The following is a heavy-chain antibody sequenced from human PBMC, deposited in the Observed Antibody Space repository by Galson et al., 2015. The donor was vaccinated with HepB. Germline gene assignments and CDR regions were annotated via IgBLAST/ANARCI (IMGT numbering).Heavy chain of an antibody. V-gene: IGHV3-11*01. J-gene: IGHJ4*02. CDR3: ARGSRRFLEWLLPGGSDY. Sequence: SLRLSCAASGFTFSDYYMSWIRQAPGKGLEWVSYISSSGSTIYYADSVKGRFTISRDNAKNSLYLQMNSLRAEDTAVYYCARGSRRFLEWLLPGGSDYWGQGTLVTVSS. CDR1: GFTFSDYY. D-gene: IGHD3-3*01. CDR2: ISSSGSTI.